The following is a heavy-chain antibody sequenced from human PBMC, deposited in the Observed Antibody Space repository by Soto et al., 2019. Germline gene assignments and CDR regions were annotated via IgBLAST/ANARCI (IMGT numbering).Heavy chain of an antibody. Sequence: QVVQSGAEVKKPGSSVKVSCKASGGTFNRQAFSWVRQAPGQGLEWMGGFIPIFGTTDYSQKFQGRLTITAGEATSTAYMELSSLTSDDTAVYYCARVDSSMFEGGEWFDPWCQGTLVTVSS. V-gene: IGHV1-69*12. J-gene: IGHJ5*02. CDR3: ARVDSSMFEGGEWFDP. CDR2: FIPIFGTT. D-gene: IGHD3-10*02. CDR1: GGTFNRQA.